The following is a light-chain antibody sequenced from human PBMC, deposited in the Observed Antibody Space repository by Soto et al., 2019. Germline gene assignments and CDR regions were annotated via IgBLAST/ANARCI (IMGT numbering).Light chain of an antibody. CDR3: QKYNDAPRT. CDR1: QDISNY. CDR2: EAS. V-gene: IGKV1-27*01. J-gene: IGKJ1*01. Sequence: QMTQSPSSLSASVGDRVTITCRASQDISNYLAWYQQKPGGAPKLLIYEASTLQSGVPSRFSGSGSGADFTLTISSLQPEDVAIYHCQKYNDAPRTFGQGTRVEMK.